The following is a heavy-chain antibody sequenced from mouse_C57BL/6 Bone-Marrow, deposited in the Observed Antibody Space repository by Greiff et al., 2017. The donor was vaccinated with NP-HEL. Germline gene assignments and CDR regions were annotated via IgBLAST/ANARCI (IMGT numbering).Heavy chain of an antibody. CDR3: TTPYYSNRYAMDY. CDR1: GFNIKDYY. V-gene: IGHV14-1*01. J-gene: IGHJ4*01. Sequence: EVQLQQSGAELVRPGASVKLSCTASGFNIKDYYMHWVKQRPEQGLEWIGRIDPEDGDTEYAPKFQGKATMTADTSSNTAYLQLSSLTSEDTAVYYCTTPYYSNRYAMDYWGQGTSVTVSS. CDR2: IDPEDGDT. D-gene: IGHD2-5*01.